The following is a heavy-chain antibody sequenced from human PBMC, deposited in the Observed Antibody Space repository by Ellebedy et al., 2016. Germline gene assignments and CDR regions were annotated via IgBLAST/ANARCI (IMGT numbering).Heavy chain of an antibody. J-gene: IGHJ4*02. CDR1: GYRFSGYW. V-gene: IGHV5-51*01. CDR2: IYPGDSEI. Sequence: GESLKISCKGSGYRFSGYWIGWVRQMPGKGLEWMGTIYPGDSEIRYGSSLPGHVSISPAKSISTAYLRWSGLKASDTATYYCARQMTDGWWALDYWGQGTLVTVSS. CDR3: ARQMTDGWWALDY. D-gene: IGHD6-19*01.